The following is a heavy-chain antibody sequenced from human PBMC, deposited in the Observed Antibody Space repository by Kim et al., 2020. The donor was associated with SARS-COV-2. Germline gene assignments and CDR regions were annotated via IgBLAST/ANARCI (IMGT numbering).Heavy chain of an antibody. J-gene: IGHJ4*02. D-gene: IGHD2-21*01. Sequence: GGSLRLSCAASGFPFTGYPMNCVRQAPGKGLEWVSGIIGSGAATYYADSVKGRFTISRDNSKNTLYLLMNSLRADDTAEYYCAKGFGGDRAYWGQGTLVTVSS. V-gene: IGHV3-23*01. CDR1: GFPFTGYP. CDR3: AKGFGGDRAY. CDR2: IIGSGAAT.